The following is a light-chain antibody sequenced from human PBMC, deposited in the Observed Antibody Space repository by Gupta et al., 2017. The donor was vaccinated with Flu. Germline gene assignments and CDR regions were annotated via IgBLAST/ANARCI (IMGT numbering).Light chain of an antibody. Sequence: DIQMTHSPSSLSASVGDRVTITCRASKSISSYLNWYQQKPGKAPKLLIYAASSLQSGVPSRLSGSGSGTDFTLTISSLQPEDFATYYGQQSYSTLPYTFGQGTKLEIK. CDR2: AAS. CDR1: KSISSY. V-gene: IGKV1-39*01. CDR3: QQSYSTLPYT. J-gene: IGKJ2*01.